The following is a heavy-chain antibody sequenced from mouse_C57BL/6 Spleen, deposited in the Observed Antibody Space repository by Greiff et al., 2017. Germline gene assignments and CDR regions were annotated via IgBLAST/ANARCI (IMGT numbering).Heavy chain of an antibody. J-gene: IGHJ2*01. D-gene: IGHD2-4*01. CDR2: IYPGNSDT. CDR1: GYTFTSYW. V-gene: IGHV1-5*01. CDR3: TRCPIYYDYDEGYYFDY. Sequence: VQLKQSGTVLARPGASVKMSCKTSGYTFTSYWMHWVKQRPGQGLEWIGAIYPGNSDTSYNQKFKGKAKLTAVTSASTAYMELSSLTNEDSAVYYCTRCPIYYDYDEGYYFDYWGQGTTLTVSS.